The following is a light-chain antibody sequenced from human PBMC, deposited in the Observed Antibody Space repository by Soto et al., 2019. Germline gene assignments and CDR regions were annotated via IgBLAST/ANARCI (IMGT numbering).Light chain of an antibody. Sequence: QAVVTQESSLTVSPGGTVTLTCGSSTGVVTSGLFPYWVQQKPGQAPRTLIYDTTNRPSWTPARFSGSLLGGKAALTLSGGQLWDEADYYRLLSYTGSRVFGGGTKVTLL. J-gene: IGLJ3*02. CDR3: LLSYTGSRV. CDR2: DTT. V-gene: IGLV7-46*01. CDR1: TGVVTSGLF.